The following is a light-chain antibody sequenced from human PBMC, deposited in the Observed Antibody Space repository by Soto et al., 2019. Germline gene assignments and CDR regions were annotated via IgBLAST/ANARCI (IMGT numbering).Light chain of an antibody. CDR3: SSYTSSGTPYV. J-gene: IGLJ1*01. V-gene: IGLV2-14*01. CDR1: SSDVGGYNY. CDR2: DVS. Sequence: QSVLTQPASVSGSPGQSITISCTGTSSDVGGYNYVSWYQQHPGKAPKLMIYDVSNRPSGVSNRFSASKSGNTASLTISGLQAEDEADYYCSSYTSSGTPYVFGTGTKVTV.